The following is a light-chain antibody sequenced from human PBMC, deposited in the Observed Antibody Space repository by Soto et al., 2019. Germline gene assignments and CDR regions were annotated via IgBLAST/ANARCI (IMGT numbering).Light chain of an antibody. V-gene: IGKV3-11*01. CDR1: QSVSSY. J-gene: IGKJ4*01. CDR2: DAS. CDR3: QQRSNWPPSLT. Sequence: EIVLTQSPATLSLSPGERATLSCRASQSVSSYLAWYQQKPGQAPRLLIYDASNRATGIPARFSGSGSGTDFTLTISSLEPEDFAVYYSQQRSNWPPSLTFGGATKVEIK.